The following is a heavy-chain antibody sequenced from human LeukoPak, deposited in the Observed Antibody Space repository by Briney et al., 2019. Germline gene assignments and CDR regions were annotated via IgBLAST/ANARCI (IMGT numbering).Heavy chain of an antibody. CDR1: GFTVSSNY. CDR3: ARPSYYYYYGMDV. CDR2: IYSGGST. V-gene: IGHV3-53*01. J-gene: IGHJ6*02. Sequence: GGSLRLSCAASGFTVSSNYMSWVRQAPGKGLEWVSVIYSGGSTYYADSVKGRFTISRDNSKNTLYLQMNSLRAEDTAMYYCARPSYYYYYGMDVWGQGTTVTVSS.